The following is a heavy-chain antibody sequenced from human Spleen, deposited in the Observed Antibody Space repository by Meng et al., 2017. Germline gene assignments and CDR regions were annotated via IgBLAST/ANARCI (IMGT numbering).Heavy chain of an antibody. Sequence: GGSLRLSCAASGFTFSSYSMNWVRQAPGKGLEWVAVLSYDGGDEYYAASVKGRFTISRDNSRNTLYLQMNSLRNEDRAIYYCARGNSGFDYWGQGTLVTVSS. J-gene: IGHJ4*02. D-gene: IGHD6-19*01. CDR1: GFTFSSYS. V-gene: IGHV3-30*03. CDR2: LSYDGGDE. CDR3: ARGNSGFDY.